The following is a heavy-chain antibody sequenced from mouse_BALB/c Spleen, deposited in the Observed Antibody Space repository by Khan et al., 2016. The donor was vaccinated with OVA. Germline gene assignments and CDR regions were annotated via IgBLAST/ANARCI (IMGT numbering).Heavy chain of an antibody. CDR2: ISGDSNTI. D-gene: IGHD1-1*01. CDR3: ATSYFYGYYFDY. J-gene: IGHJ2*01. CDR1: GFTFSSYG. V-gene: IGHV5-17*02. Sequence: EVELVESVGGLVQPGGSRKLSCAASGFTFSSYGMHWVRQAPERGLEWVAYISGDSNTIYYADTVKGRFTISRDNPRNTLFLQMTSLMSEDTAMYYCATSYFYGYYFDYWGPGTTLTVSS.